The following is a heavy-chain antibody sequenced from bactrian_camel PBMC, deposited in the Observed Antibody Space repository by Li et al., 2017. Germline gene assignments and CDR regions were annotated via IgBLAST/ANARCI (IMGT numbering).Heavy chain of an antibody. CDR3: AKSAATPAREYNA. V-gene: IGHV3S11*01. Sequence: QLVESGGGLVQPGGSLRLSCAASGFTFSRVGMNWVRQPPGKGLEWVSSIYSDGSRTYYADSVKGRFTISRDNAKNTAYLQLSSLKTEDMAMYYCAKSAATPAREYNAWGRGTQVTVS. CDR1: GFTFSRVG. CDR2: IYSDGSRT. J-gene: IGHJ4*01. D-gene: IGHD1*01.